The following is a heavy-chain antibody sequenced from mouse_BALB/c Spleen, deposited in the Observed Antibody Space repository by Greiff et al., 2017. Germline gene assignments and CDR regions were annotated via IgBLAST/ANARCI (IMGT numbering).Heavy chain of an antibody. J-gene: IGHJ3*01. Sequence: EVQLHQSGAELVRSGASVKLSCTASGFNIKDYYMHWVKQRPEQGLEWIGWIDPENGDTEYAPKFQGKATMTADTSSNTAYLQLSSLTSEDTAVYYGARLGITTALFAYWGPGTLVTVSA. CDR1: GFNIKDYY. V-gene: IGHV14-4*02. CDR2: IDPENGDT. CDR3: ARLGITTALFAY. D-gene: IGHD2-4*01.